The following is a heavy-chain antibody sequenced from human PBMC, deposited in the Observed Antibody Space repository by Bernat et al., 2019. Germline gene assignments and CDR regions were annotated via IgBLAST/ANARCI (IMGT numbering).Heavy chain of an antibody. J-gene: IGHJ6*02. Sequence: QVQLVESGGGVVQPGRSLRLSCAASGFTFSSYAMHWVRQAPSKGLEWVAVISYDGSNKYYADSVKGRFTISRDNSKNTLYLQMNSLRAEDTAVYYCARDSEFLGMVRGVGGMDVWGQGTTVTVSS. D-gene: IGHD3-10*01. CDR3: ARDSEFLGMVRGVGGMDV. CDR2: ISYDGSNK. V-gene: IGHV3-30-3*01. CDR1: GFTFSSYA.